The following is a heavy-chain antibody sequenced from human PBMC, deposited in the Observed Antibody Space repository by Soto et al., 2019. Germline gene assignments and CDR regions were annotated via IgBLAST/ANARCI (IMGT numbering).Heavy chain of an antibody. Sequence: TLSLTCTVSGGSISSYYWSWIRQPPGKGLEWIGYIYYSGSTNYNPSLKSRVTISVDTSKNQFSLKLSSVTAADTAVYYCARDSRGFIAAAPNYYYYGMDVWGQGTTVTVSS. J-gene: IGHJ6*02. CDR2: IYYSGST. CDR1: GGSISSYY. D-gene: IGHD6-13*01. V-gene: IGHV4-59*01. CDR3: ARDSRGFIAAAPNYYYYGMDV.